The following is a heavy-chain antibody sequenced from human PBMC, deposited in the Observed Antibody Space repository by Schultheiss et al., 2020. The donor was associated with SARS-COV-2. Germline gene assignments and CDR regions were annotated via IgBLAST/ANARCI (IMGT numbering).Heavy chain of an antibody. V-gene: IGHV3-21*01. CDR1: GFTFSSYS. CDR3: ARVRITGGDYYGMDV. CDR2: ISSSSSYI. J-gene: IGHJ6*02. Sequence: GGSLRLSCAASGFTFSSYSMNWVRQAPGKGLEWVSSISSSSSYIYYADSVKGRFTISRDNAKNSLYLQMNSLRAEDTAVYYYARVRITGGDYYGMDVWGQGTTVTVSS. D-gene: IGHD1-20*01.